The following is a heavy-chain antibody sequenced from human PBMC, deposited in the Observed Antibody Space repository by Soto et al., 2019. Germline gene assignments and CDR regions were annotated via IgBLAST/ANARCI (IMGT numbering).Heavy chain of an antibody. J-gene: IGHJ4*02. CDR1: GESFSTYY. D-gene: IGHD1-7*01. CDR3: ARGLNWNYGAFDY. CDR2: INHRGST. Sequence: QVQLQQWGAGLLKPSETLSLTCAVYGESFSTYYWSWIRQPPGKGLEWLGEINHRGSTNYYPSLKSRLTISVDTSKNQFSLNLISVTAADRAVYYCARGLNWNYGAFDYWGQGTLVTVSS. V-gene: IGHV4-34*01.